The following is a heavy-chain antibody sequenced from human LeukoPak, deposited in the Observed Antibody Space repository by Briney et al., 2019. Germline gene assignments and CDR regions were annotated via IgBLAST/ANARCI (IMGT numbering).Heavy chain of an antibody. V-gene: IGHV1-18*01. D-gene: IGHD2-2*01. CDR1: GYTFSTDG. CDR2: VSAYNDNT. Sequence: ASVKISCKASGYTFSTDGISWVRQAPGQGLDWMGWVSAYNDNTDYAQKLQGRVTMTTDTSTSTAYMELRSLRSDDTAVYYCARDLTRCRSTSCYQNDPFDIWGQGTRLTVSS. CDR3: ARDLTRCRSTSCYQNDPFDI. J-gene: IGHJ3*02.